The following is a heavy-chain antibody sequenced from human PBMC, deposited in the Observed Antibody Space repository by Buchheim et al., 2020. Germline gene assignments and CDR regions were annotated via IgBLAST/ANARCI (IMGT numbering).Heavy chain of an antibody. CDR1: GVSINTGTFY. CDR3: ARDRGAHDFGPIDY. V-gene: IGHV4-31*03. J-gene: IGHJ4*02. D-gene: IGHD4-17*01. CDR2: VYYTGRA. Sequence: QVQLQESGPGLVKPSQTLSLTCTVSGVSINTGTFYWSWIRQHTGKGLEWIGYVYYTGRAYSNPSLKSRVSMSVDTSQNQFSLNLASVTAADTAVYYCARDRGAHDFGPIDYWGQGAL.